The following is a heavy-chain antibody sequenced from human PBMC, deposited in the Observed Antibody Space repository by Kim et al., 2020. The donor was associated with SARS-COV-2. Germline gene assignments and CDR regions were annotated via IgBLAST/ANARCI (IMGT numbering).Heavy chain of an antibody. CDR1: GGSISSYY. CDR2: IYYSGST. CDR3: ARGPYDILTGYGNDSFDY. V-gene: IGHV4-59*01. Sequence: SETLSLTCTVSGGSISSYYWSWIRQPPGKGLEWVGYIYYSGSTNYNPSLKSRVTISVDTSKNQFSLKLISMTAADTAVYYWARGPYDILTGYGNDSFDYWGQGTMVTVSS. J-gene: IGHJ3*01. D-gene: IGHD3-9*01.